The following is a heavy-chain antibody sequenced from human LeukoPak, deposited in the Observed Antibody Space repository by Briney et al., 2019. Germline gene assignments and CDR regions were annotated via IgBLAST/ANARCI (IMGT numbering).Heavy chain of an antibody. J-gene: IGHJ6*03. CDR3: ARDRSGSQYYMDV. CDR1: GFTFSSYT. CDR2: IFYDAINK. D-gene: IGHD1-26*01. Sequence: GGSLRLSCAASGFTFSSYTMHWVRQAPGKGLEWVAVIFYDAINKYYADSVKGRFTISRDNARNTLYLQMNSLRAEDTAVYYCARDRSGSQYYMDVWGKGATVTVSS. V-gene: IGHV3-30-3*01.